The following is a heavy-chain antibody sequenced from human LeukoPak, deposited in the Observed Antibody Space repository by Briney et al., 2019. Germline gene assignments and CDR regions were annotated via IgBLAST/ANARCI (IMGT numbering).Heavy chain of an antibody. CDR2: IYYSGST. Sequence: SETLSLTCTVSGGSISSSSYYWGWIRQPPGKGLEWIGSIYYSGSTYYNPSLKSRVTISVDTSKNQFSLKLSSVTAADTAVYYCARVPGIAVAGQPDWGQGTLVTVSS. CDR1: GGSISSSSYY. D-gene: IGHD6-19*01. CDR3: ARVPGIAVAGQPD. J-gene: IGHJ4*02. V-gene: IGHV4-39*07.